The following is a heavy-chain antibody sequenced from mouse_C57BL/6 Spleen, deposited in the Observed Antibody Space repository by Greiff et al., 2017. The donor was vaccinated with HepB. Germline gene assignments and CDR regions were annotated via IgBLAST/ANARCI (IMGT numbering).Heavy chain of an antibody. V-gene: IGHV5-9*01. D-gene: IGHD2-9*01. J-gene: IGHJ3*01. CDR1: GFTFSSYT. CDR3: ARQAYYGYDGFAY. CDR2: ISGGGGNT. Sequence: LVESGGGLVKPGGSLKLSCAASGFTFSSYTMSWVRQTPEKRLEWVATISGGGGNTYYPDSVKGRFTISRDNAKNTLYLQMSSLRSEDTALYYCARQAYYGYDGFAYWGPGTLVTVSA.